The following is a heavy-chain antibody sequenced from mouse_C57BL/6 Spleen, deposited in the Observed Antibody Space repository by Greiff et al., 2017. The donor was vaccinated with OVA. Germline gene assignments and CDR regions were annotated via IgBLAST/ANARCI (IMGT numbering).Heavy chain of an antibody. Sequence: QVQLQQSGPELVKPGASVKISCKASGYSFTSYYIHWVKQRPGQGLEWIGWIYPGSGNTKYNEKFKGKATLPADKSSSTAYMQLSSLTSEDSAVYYCAREEDDGSSDAWFAYWGQGTLVTVAA. CDR3: AREEDDGSSDAWFAY. J-gene: IGHJ3*01. CDR1: GYSFTSYY. D-gene: IGHD1-1*01. CDR2: IYPGSGNT. V-gene: IGHV1-66*01.